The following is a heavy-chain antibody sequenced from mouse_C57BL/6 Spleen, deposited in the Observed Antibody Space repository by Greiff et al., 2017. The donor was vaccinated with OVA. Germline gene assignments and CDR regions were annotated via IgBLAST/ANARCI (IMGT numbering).Heavy chain of an antibody. Sequence: QVQLQQPGAELVRPGSSVKLSCKASGYTFTSYWMDWVKQRPGQGLEWIGNIYPSDSETHYNQKFKDKATLTVDKSSSTAYMQLSSLTSEDSAVYYCARGSNLYYFDYWGQGTTLTVSS. D-gene: IGHD2-5*01. V-gene: IGHV1-61*01. CDR3: ARGSNLYYFDY. CDR1: GYTFTSYW. J-gene: IGHJ2*01. CDR2: IYPSDSET.